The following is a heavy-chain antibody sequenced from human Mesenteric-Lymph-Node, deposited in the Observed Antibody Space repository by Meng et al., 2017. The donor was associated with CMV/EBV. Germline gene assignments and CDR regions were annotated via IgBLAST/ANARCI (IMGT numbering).Heavy chain of an antibody. J-gene: IGHJ4*02. D-gene: IGHD3-22*01. CDR2: LYPGGTT. V-gene: IGHV3-66*02. CDR3: TRDGHYYDTSGHYQEY. CDR1: GFTVSSNY. Sequence: GESLKISCAASGFTVSSNYMSWVRQAPGKGLEWVSVLYPGGTTYYADPVKGRFTISRDNSKNTLHLQMNSLRAEDTAVYYCTRDGHYYDTSGHYQEYWGQGTLVTVSS.